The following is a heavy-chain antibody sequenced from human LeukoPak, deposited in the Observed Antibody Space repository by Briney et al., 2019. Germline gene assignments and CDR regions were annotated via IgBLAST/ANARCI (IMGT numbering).Heavy chain of an antibody. CDR1: GFTFSSYW. CDR3: AREDGSGSFYYYYYYYMDV. D-gene: IGHD3-10*01. J-gene: IGHJ6*03. CDR2: INTDGSST. Sequence: PGGSLRLSCAASGFTFSSYWMHWVRQAPGKGLVWVSRINTDGSSTSYADSVKGRFTISRDNDKNTLYLQMNSLRAEDTAVYYCAREDGSGSFYYYYYYYMDVWGKGTTVTVSS. V-gene: IGHV3-74*01.